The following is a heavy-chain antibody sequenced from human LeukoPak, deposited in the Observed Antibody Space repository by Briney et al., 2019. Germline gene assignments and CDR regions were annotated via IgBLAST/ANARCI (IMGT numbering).Heavy chain of an antibody. CDR1: GGSISSGDYY. Sequence: SETLSLTCTVSGGSISSGDYYWSWIRQPPGKGLEWIGYIYYSGSTNYNPSLKSRVTISVDTSKNQFSLKLSSVTAADTAVYYCARRGPGYDFWSGPYWFDPWGQGTLVTVSS. D-gene: IGHD3-3*01. J-gene: IGHJ5*02. CDR2: IYYSGST. CDR3: ARRGPGYDFWSGPYWFDP. V-gene: IGHV4-61*08.